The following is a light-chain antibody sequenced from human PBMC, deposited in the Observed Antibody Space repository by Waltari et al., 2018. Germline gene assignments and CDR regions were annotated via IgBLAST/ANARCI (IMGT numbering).Light chain of an antibody. CDR2: EGT. CDR1: SSDFGSYNL. CDR3: CSYAGSGTLDVV. J-gene: IGLJ2*01. V-gene: IGLV2-23*03. Sequence: QSALTPPASVSGSPGQSITLSCTGASSDFGSYNLFSWYQQHPGKAPKVMIYEGTKRPSGVSDRFSGSRSGNTASLTISGLQPEDEADYYCCSYAGSGTLDVVFGGGTKLTVL.